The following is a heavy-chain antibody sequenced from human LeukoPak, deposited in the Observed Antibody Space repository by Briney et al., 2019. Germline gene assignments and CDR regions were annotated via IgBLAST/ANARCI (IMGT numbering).Heavy chain of an antibody. D-gene: IGHD6-13*01. CDR2: ISGSGDST. CDR3: ARGGYSSSWYHFDY. J-gene: IGHJ4*02. V-gene: IGHV3-23*01. Sequence: GGSLRLSCAASGFTFSSYAMSWVRQAPGKGLEWVSAISGSGDSTYYGDSVKGRFTISRDNSKNTLFLQMNSLRAEDTAVYYCARGGYSSSWYHFDYWGQGTLLNVSS. CDR1: GFTFSSYA.